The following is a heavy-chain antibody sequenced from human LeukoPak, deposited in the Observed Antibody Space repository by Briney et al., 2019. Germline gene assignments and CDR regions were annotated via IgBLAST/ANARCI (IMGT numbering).Heavy chain of an antibody. CDR2: IYSGGRK. J-gene: IGHJ3*02. Sequence: PGGSLRLSCAASGFTVSSNYMSWVRQAPGKGVEWVSVIYSGGRKYYEDSEKGRFTISRDNSKSTLYLQMNSLRAEDTAVYYCARETYYYDSSGYQRQPAFDIWGQGTMVTVSS. CDR3: ARETYYYDSSGYQRQPAFDI. D-gene: IGHD3-22*01. V-gene: IGHV3-53*01. CDR1: GFTVSSNY.